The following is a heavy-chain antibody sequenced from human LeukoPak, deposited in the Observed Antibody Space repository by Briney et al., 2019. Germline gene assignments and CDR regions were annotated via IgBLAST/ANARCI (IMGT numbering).Heavy chain of an antibody. CDR1: GYTFTGYY. D-gene: IGHD1-20*01. J-gene: IGHJ3*02. V-gene: IGHV1-18*04. CDR3: ARNGITGTPDAYDI. CDR2: ISAYNGKT. Sequence: ASVKVSCKASGYTFTGYYMHWVRQAPRQGLEWMGWISAYNGKTSYAQKLQGRATMTTDTSTTTAYMELRSLRSDDTAVYYCARNGITGTPDAYDIWGQGTMVTVSS.